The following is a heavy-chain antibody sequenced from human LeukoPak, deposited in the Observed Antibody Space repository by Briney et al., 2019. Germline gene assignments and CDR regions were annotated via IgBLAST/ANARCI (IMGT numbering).Heavy chain of an antibody. CDR3: ARGDVTTMGLFDY. J-gene: IGHJ4*02. V-gene: IGHV3-33*01. CDR1: GFTFSSYG. D-gene: IGHD4-4*01. CDR2: IWYDGSNK. Sequence: GGSLRLSCAASGFTFSSYGMHWVRQAPGKGLEWAAVIWYDGSNKYYADSVKGRFTISRDNSKNTLYLQMNSLRAEDTAVYYCARGDVTTMGLFDYWGQGTLVTVSS.